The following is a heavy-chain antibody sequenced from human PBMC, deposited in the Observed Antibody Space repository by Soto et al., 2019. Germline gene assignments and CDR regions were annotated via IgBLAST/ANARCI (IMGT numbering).Heavy chain of an antibody. Sequence: GASVKVSCKASGFTFTSSAVQWVRQARGQRLEWIGWIVVGSGNTNYAQKFQERVTITRDMSTSTAYMELSSLRSEDTAVYYCARGDFWSGYYFSDYWGQGTLVTVSS. CDR1: GFTFTSSA. V-gene: IGHV1-58*01. CDR2: IVVGSGNT. D-gene: IGHD3-3*01. J-gene: IGHJ4*02. CDR3: ARGDFWSGYYFSDY.